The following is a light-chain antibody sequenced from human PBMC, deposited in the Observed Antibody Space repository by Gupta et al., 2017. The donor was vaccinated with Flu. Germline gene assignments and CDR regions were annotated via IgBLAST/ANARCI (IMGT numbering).Light chain of an antibody. V-gene: IGKV1-9*01. CDR3: QQGNYSPRT. J-gene: IGKJ1*01. Sequence: PSFLSASIGDRVTITCRASLGISNYLAWYQQKPGKAPNLLIYGAYTVQSGVPSRFSGSVSGTEFTLTISSLQPEDCATYYCQQGNYSPRTFGQGTKVEIK. CDR2: GAY. CDR1: LGISNY.